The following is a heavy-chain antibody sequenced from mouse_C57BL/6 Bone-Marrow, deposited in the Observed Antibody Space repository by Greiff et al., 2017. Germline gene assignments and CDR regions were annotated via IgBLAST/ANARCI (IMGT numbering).Heavy chain of an antibody. J-gene: IGHJ4*01. CDR1: GFNIKDDY. CDR2: IDPENGDT. V-gene: IGHV14-4*01. CDR3: TYYGDDGGYAMDY. Sequence: EVQLQQSGAELVRPGASVKLSCTASGFNIKDDYMHWVKQRPEQGLEWIGWIDPENGDTEYASKFQGKATITANTSSNTAYLQLRSLTSEDTAVYYCTYYGDDGGYAMDYWGQGTSVTVSA. D-gene: IGHD2-2*01.